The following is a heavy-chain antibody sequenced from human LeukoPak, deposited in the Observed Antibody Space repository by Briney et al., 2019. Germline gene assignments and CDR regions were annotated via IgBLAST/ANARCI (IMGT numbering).Heavy chain of an antibody. CDR2: INHSGST. J-gene: IGHJ6*03. V-gene: IGHV4-34*01. CDR1: GGSISSYY. Sequence: SETLSPTCTVSGGSISSYYWSWIRQPPGKGLEWIGEINHSGSTNYNPSLKSRVTISVDTSKNQFSLKLSSVTAADTAVYYCARQNYYYYMDVWGKGTTVTVSS. CDR3: ARQNYYYYMDV.